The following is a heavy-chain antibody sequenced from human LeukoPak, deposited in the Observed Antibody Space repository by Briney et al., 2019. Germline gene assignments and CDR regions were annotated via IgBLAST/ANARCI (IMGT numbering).Heavy chain of an antibody. D-gene: IGHD5-18*01. V-gene: IGHV4-4*07. CDR3: AREPHTAMVTLTPWFDP. CDR2: IYTSGST. J-gene: IGHJ5*02. CDR1: GGSISSYY. Sequence: SETLSLTCTVSGGSISSYYWSRIRQPAGKGLEWIGRIYTSGSTNYNPSLKSRVTMSVDTSKNQSSLKLSSVTAADTAVYYCAREPHTAMVTLTPWFDPWGQGTLVTVSS.